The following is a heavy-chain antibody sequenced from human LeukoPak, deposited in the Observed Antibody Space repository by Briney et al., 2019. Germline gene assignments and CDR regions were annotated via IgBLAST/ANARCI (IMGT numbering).Heavy chain of an antibody. CDR3: ARSYSSGWSPPDY. D-gene: IGHD6-19*01. Sequence: PSETLSLTCTVSGGSISSDTYFWGWIRQPPGKGLEWIANIYFTGNTYYNPSLKSRATISVDTSKNQFSLKLSSVTAADTAVYYCARSYSSGWSPPDYWGQGTLVTVSS. CDR2: IYFTGNT. V-gene: IGHV4-39*01. CDR1: GGSISSDTYF. J-gene: IGHJ4*02.